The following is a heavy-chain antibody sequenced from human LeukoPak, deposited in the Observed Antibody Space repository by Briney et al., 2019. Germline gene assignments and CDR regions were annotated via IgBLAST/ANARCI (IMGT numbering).Heavy chain of an antibody. D-gene: IGHD2-21*01. J-gene: IGHJ3*01. CDR2: IMFTFGTT. Sequence: SVKVSCKAFGGSFSKYGITWVRQAPGQGLEWMGGIMFTFGTTKYAQRFQGRVTISADESTSTAYMEVSSLRSEDTAVYYCARIAYCGADCHAFDVWGQGTMVIVSS. V-gene: IGHV1-69*13. CDR1: GGSFSKYG. CDR3: ARIAYCGADCHAFDV.